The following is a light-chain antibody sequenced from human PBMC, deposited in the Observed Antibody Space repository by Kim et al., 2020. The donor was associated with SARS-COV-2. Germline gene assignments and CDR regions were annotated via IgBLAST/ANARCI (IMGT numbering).Light chain of an antibody. CDR3: QAWDSSTWV. J-gene: IGLJ3*02. V-gene: IGLV3-1*01. CDR2: QDS. Sequence: SYELTQPPSVSVSPGQPASITCSGDKLGDKYACWYQQKPGQSPVLVIYQDSKRPSGIPERFSGSNSGNTATLTISGTQAMDEADYYCQAWDSSTWVFGGG. CDR1: KLGDKY.